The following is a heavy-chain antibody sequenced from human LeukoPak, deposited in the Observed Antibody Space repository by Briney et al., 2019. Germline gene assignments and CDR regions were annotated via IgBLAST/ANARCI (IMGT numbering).Heavy chain of an antibody. D-gene: IGHD3-3*01. J-gene: IGHJ4*02. Sequence: AASVKVSCKASGFTFTSSAMQWVRQARGQRLEWIGWIVVGSGNTNYAQKFQERVTITRDMSTSTAYMELSSLRSEDTAVYYCAKAAYYDFWSGYFVSWVSDYWGQGTLVTVSS. CDR2: IVVGSGNT. CDR1: GFTFTSSA. V-gene: IGHV1-58*02. CDR3: AKAAYYDFWSGYFVSWVSDY.